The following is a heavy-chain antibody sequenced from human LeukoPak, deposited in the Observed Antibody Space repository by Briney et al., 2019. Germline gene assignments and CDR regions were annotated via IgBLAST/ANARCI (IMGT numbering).Heavy chain of an antibody. D-gene: IGHD2-2*02. V-gene: IGHV3-7*01. CDR3: ARGGYTTSYFRVY. J-gene: IGHJ4*02. CDR1: GFTFSSLW. Sequence: GGSLRLSCAASGFTFSSLWMTWVRQAPGKGLEWVATIKQDGTEKNYLDSVKGRFTISRDNAKNSLYLQMNSLRAEDTAVYRCARGGYTTSYFRVYWGQGTLVTVSS. CDR2: IKQDGTEK.